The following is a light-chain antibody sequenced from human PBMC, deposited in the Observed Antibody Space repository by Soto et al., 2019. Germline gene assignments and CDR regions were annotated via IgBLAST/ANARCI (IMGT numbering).Light chain of an antibody. CDR1: QSISNW. J-gene: IGKJ1*01. V-gene: IGKV1-5*03. CDR2: RAS. CDR3: QQYNNYSWT. Sequence: DIQMTQSPSTLSASLGDRVTITCRASQSISNWLAWYQQKSGKAPKLLIYRASSLESGVPSRFSGSGSGTEFTLTISSLQPDDFATYYCQQYNNYSWTFGQGTKV.